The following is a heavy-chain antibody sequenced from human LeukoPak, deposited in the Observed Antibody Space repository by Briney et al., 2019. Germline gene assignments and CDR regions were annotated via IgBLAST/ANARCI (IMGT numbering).Heavy chain of an antibody. D-gene: IGHD5-18*01. CDR3: ARSSRIQLFDY. J-gene: IGHJ4*02. CDR1: GGSISSYY. V-gene: IGHV4-59*01. Sequence: SETLSLTCTVSGGSISSYYWSWIRQPPGKGLEWIGYIYYSGSTNYNPSLKSRVTISVDTSKNQFSLKLSSVTAADTAVYCCARSSRIQLFDYWGQGTLVTVSS. CDR2: IYYSGST.